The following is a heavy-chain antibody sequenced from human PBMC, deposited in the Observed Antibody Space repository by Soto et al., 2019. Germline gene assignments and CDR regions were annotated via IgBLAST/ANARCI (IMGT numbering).Heavy chain of an antibody. CDR2: IKPDGSEK. CDR3: ASSAYSKNGY. J-gene: IGHJ4*02. V-gene: IGHV3-7*01. Sequence: GGSLRLSCAASGFTFSSYWMSWVRQAPGKGLEWVANIKPDGSEKYYVDSVKGRFTIPRDNAKNSLYLQTNSLRAEDTAVYFCASSAYSKNGYWGQGTLVTVSS. CDR1: GFTFSSYW. D-gene: IGHD4-4*01.